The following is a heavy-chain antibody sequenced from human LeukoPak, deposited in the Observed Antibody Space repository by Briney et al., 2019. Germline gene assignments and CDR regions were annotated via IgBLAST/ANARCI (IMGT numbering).Heavy chain of an antibody. D-gene: IGHD6-6*01. CDR2: IYHSGST. Sequence: SETLSLTCAVSGYSISSGYYWGWIRQPPGKGLEWIGSIYHSGSTYYNPSLKSRVTISVDTSKNQFSLKLSSVTAADTAVYYCAGLRPPGGMDVWGKGTTVTVSS. CDR1: GYSISSGYY. CDR3: AGLRPPGGMDV. V-gene: IGHV4-38-2*01. J-gene: IGHJ6*04.